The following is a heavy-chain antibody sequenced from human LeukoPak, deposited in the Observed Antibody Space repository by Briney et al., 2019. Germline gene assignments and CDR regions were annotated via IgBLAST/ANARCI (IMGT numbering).Heavy chain of an antibody. V-gene: IGHV3-7*01. CDR3: ARGTNFGYFDY. J-gene: IGHJ4*02. CDR2: IKQDGSEK. Sequence: RPGGSLRLSCAASGFTFSSYWMGWVRQAPGKGLEWVANIKQDGSEKYYVDSVKGRFTISRDNAKNSLYLQMNSLRAEDTAVYYCARGTNFGYFDYWGQGTLVTVSS. D-gene: IGHD1-7*01. CDR1: GFTFSSYW.